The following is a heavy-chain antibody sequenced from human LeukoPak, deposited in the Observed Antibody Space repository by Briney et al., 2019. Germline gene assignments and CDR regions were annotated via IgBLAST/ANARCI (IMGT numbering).Heavy chain of an antibody. D-gene: IGHD3-9*01. Sequence: SETLSLTCTVSGGSISSYYWSWIRQPPGKGLEWIGYIYYSGSTNYNPSLKSRVTISVDTSKNQFSLKLSSVTAADTAVYYCARESAESTGYYYFDYWGQGTLVTVSS. CDR1: GGSISSYY. V-gene: IGHV4-59*12. CDR3: ARESAESTGYYYFDY. J-gene: IGHJ4*02. CDR2: IYYSGST.